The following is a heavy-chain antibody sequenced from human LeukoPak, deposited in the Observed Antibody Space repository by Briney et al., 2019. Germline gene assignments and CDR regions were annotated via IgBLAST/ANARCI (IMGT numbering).Heavy chain of an antibody. D-gene: IGHD6-13*01. CDR2: IYPGDSDT. J-gene: IGHJ5*02. V-gene: IGHV5-51*01. CDR3: ARVQSAAGRVGVNWFDP. Sequence: PGESLKISCKGSGYSFTSYWIGWVRQMPGKGLGWMGIIYPGDSDTRYSPSFQGQVTISADKSISTAYLQWSSLKASDTAMYYCARVQSAAGRVGVNWFDPWGQGTLVTVSS. CDR1: GYSFTSYW.